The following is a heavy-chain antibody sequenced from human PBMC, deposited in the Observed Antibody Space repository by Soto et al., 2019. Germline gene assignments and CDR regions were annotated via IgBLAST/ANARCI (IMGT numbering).Heavy chain of an antibody. J-gene: IGHJ4*02. CDR1: GFTLTTYS. CDR3: ARGAVIGTSLFDY. D-gene: IGHD6-19*01. CDR2: INKNGFTI. V-gene: IGHV3-48*02. Sequence: PGGSLRLSCAVSGFTLTTYSMNWVRQAPGKGLEWISFINKNGFTIYYADSVKGRFTISRDYAKNSLYLQMDILRHEDTAVYYCARGAVIGTSLFDYWGLGTLVTVSS.